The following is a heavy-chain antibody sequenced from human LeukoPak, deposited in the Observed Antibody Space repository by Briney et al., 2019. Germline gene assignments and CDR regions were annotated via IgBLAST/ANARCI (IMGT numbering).Heavy chain of an antibody. CDR3: ARARVGALQDY. V-gene: IGHV3-64*01. CDR2: ISSNGGST. Sequence: GGSLRLSCAASGGTFSSYAMHWVRQAPGKGLEYVSAISSNGGSTYYANSVKGRFTISRDNSKNTLYLQMGSLRAEDMAVYYCARARVGALQDYWGQGTLVTVSS. J-gene: IGHJ4*02. CDR1: GGTFSSYA. D-gene: IGHD1-26*01.